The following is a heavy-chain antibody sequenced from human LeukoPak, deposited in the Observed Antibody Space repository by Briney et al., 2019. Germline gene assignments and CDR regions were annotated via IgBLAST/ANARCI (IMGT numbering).Heavy chain of an antibody. CDR1: GFTFSSYA. Sequence: GGSLRLSCAASGFTFSSYAMHWVRQAPGKGLEWVAVISYDGSNKYYADSETGRFTISRDNSRNTLYLQMNSLRGDDTAVYYCAKDVGKWESLHFFDYWGQGTLVTVSS. V-gene: IGHV3-30-3*01. CDR2: ISYDGSNK. CDR3: AKDVGKWESLHFFDY. D-gene: IGHD1-26*01. J-gene: IGHJ4*02.